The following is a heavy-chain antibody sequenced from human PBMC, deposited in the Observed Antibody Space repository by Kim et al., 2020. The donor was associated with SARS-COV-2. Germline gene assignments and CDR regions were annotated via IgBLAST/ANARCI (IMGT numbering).Heavy chain of an antibody. D-gene: IGHD6-13*01. J-gene: IGHJ4*02. CDR3: ARDRPLYSSSWYGIDY. V-gene: IGHV4-59*13. CDR1: GGSISSYY. Sequence: SETLSLTCTVSGGSISSYYWSWIRQPPGKGLEWIGYIYYSGSTNYNPSLKSRVTISVDTSKNQFSLKLSSVTAADTAVYYCARDRPLYSSSWYGIDYWGQGTLVTVSS. CDR2: IYYSGST.